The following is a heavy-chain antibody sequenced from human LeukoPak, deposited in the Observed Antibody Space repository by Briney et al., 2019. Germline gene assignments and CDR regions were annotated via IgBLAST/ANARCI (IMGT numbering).Heavy chain of an antibody. CDR3: ARGRRGRDY. CDR2: IYYSGST. Sequence: SETLSLTCTVSGGSISSYYWSWIRQPPGKGLEWIGYIYYSGSTNYNPSLKSRVTISVDTSKNQFSLKLSSVTAADTAVYYCARGRRGRDYWGQGTLVTVSS. CDR1: GGSISSYY. J-gene: IGHJ4*02. V-gene: IGHV4-59*01.